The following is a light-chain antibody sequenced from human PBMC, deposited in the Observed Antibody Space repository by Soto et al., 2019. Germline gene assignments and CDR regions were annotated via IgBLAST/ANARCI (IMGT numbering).Light chain of an antibody. Sequence: DKQLTQSPSFLSASVGDRDTIACRASQGITNYLAWYQQKPGKAPELLIHSASTLEVGVPARFSGSGSGTEFTLTISGLQPEDVATYYCQQVNSVPFTFGPGTKVDIK. J-gene: IGKJ3*01. CDR2: SAS. CDR3: QQVNSVPFT. CDR1: QGITNY. V-gene: IGKV1-9*01.